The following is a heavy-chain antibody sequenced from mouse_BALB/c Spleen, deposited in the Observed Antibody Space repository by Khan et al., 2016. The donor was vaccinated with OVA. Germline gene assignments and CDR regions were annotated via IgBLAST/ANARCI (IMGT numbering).Heavy chain of an antibody. V-gene: IGHV5-17*02. CDR1: GFTFNNYG. CDR3: ATSYFYGYYFDY. CDR2: ISGASNTI. J-gene: IGHJ2*01. Sequence: EVELVESGGGLVQPGGSRKLSCAASGFTFNNYGMHWVRQAPEKGLDWVASISGASNTIYYVDSVKGRFTISRDNPKNTLFLQMTSLMSEDTAMYYCATSYFYGYYFDYWGPGTTLTVS. D-gene: IGHD1-1*01.